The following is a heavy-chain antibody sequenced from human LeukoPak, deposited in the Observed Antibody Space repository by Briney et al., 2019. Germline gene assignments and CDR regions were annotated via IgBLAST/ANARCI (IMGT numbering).Heavy chain of an antibody. CDR2: IKQDGGEQ. CDR1: GFSFSNHR. V-gene: IGHV3-7*01. Sequence: GGSLRLSCVASGFSFSNHRMSWVRQAPGKGLEWVADIKQDGGEQNYVDSVRGRFTISRDNGKNLLYLQMNSLRAEDTAVYYCARLLAYNSGGEAFDHWGQGALVTVSS. D-gene: IGHD1-20*01. J-gene: IGHJ4*02. CDR3: ARLLAYNSGGEAFDH.